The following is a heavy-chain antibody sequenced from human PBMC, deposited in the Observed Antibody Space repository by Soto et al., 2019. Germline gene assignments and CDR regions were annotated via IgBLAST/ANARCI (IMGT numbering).Heavy chain of an antibody. V-gene: IGHV3-30-3*01. CDR1: GFTFSSYA. D-gene: IGHD2-15*01. CDR2: ISYDGSNK. CDR3: ARGDIGYCSGGSCYPESGVLDY. Sequence: GGSLRLSCAASGFTFSSYAMHWVRQAPGKGLEWVAVISYDGSNKYYAGSVKGRFTISRDNSKNTLYLQMNSLRAEDTAVYYCARGDIGYCSGGSCYPESGVLDYWGQGTLVTVSS. J-gene: IGHJ4*02.